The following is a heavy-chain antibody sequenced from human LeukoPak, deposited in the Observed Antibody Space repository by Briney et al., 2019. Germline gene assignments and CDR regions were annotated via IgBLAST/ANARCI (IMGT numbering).Heavy chain of an antibody. CDR2: ISAYNGNT. Sequence: GASVKVSCKASGYTFTSYGISWVRQAPGQGLEWMGWISAYNGNTNYAQKLQGRVTMTTDTSTSTAYMELRSLRSDDTAVYYCARDLGVTGTTGSLDYWGQGTLVTVSS. CDR3: ARDLGVTGTTGSLDY. J-gene: IGHJ4*02. CDR1: GYTFTSYG. D-gene: IGHD1-7*01. V-gene: IGHV1-18*01.